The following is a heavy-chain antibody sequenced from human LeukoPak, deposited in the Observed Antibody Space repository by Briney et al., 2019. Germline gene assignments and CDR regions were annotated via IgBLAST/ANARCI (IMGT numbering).Heavy chain of an antibody. J-gene: IGHJ4*02. CDR1: GGSISSDNW. V-gene: IGHV4-4*03. CDR2: VYHTGST. Sequence: PETLSLTCAVSGGSISSDNWWSWVRQPPGKGLEWIGEVYHTGSTNYNSSLKSRVTISIDTSNNQFSLKLRSVTAADTAVYYCAKTPKTGSFDYWGQGTLVTVSS. CDR3: AKTPKTGSFDY. D-gene: IGHD7-27*01.